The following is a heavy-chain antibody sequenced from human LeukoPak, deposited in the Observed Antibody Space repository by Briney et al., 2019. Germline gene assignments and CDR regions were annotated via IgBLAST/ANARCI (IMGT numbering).Heavy chain of an antibody. CDR1: GGSFSGYY. Sequence: PSETLSLTCAVYGGSFSGYYWSWIRQPPGKGLEWIGEINHSGSTNYNPSLKSRVTISVDTSKNQFSLKLSSVTAADTAVYYCARHYIVVVPAATTFYYYGMDVWGQGTTVTVS. V-gene: IGHV4-34*01. CDR3: ARHYIVVVPAATTFYYYGMDV. CDR2: INHSGST. D-gene: IGHD2-2*01. J-gene: IGHJ6*02.